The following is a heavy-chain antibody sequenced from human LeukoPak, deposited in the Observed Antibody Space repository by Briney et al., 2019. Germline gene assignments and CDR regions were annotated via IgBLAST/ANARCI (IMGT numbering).Heavy chain of an antibody. CDR2: VYYGRTT. Sequence: PSETLSLTCTVSAASFISSSHHWGWIRQSPGKGLEWIGTVYYGRTTYYNPSLDGRVTISLDTSANHFSLQLSSVTAADTAVYYCVRHDGRGGATMGAFDSWGQGSLVTVSS. CDR1: AASFISSSHH. J-gene: IGHJ5*01. CDR3: VRHDGRGGATMGAFDS. D-gene: IGHD5-12*01. V-gene: IGHV4-39*01.